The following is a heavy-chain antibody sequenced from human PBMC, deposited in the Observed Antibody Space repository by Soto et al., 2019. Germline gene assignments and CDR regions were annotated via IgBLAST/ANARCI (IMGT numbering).Heavy chain of an antibody. CDR1: GYTFTSYG. V-gene: IGHV1-18*04. J-gene: IGHJ1*01. D-gene: IGHD4-17*01. CDR3: AMDYGDRPEYFKL. Sequence: QVQLVQSGPDLKRPGASMKVSCKASGYTFTSYGISWVRQAPGQGLEWMAWISPLKGRTQYSQKAQGRVTLSTDTSSNTAYMEMTTLRVDDTAVYYCAMDYGDRPEYFKLWGQGTLVTVS. CDR2: ISPLKGRT.